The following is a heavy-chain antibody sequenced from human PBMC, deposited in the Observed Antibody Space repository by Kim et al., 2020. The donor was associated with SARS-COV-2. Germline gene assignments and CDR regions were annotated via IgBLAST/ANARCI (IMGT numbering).Heavy chain of an antibody. Sequence: GGSLRLSCAASGFTFSSYAMSWVRQAPGKGLEWVSAISGSGGSTYYADSVKGRFTISRDNSKNTLYLQMNSRRAEDTAVYYCAKDCGGDCYLGVYWGQGTLVTVSS. CDR3: AKDCGGDCYLGVY. CDR2: ISGSGGST. J-gene: IGHJ4*02. CDR1: GFTFSSYA. V-gene: IGHV3-23*01. D-gene: IGHD2-21*02.